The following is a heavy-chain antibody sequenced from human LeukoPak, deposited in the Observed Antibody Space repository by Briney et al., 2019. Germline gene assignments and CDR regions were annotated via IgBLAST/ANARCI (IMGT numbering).Heavy chain of an antibody. CDR2: ISSSSSYI. V-gene: IGHV3-21*01. J-gene: IGHJ5*02. CDR1: GFTFSSYS. D-gene: IGHD2-2*01. CDR3: ARGEDIVVVPAARGNWFDP. Sequence: GGSLRLSCAASGFTFSSYSMSWVRQAPGKGLEWVSSISSSSSYIYYADSVKGRFTISRDNAKNSLYLQMNSLRAEDTAVYYCARGEDIVVVPAARGNWFDPWGQGTLVTVSS.